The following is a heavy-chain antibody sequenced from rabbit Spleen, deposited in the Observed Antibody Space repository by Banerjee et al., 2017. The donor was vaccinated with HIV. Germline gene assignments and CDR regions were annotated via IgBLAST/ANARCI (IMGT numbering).Heavy chain of an antibody. CDR1: GFSFNSSYD. V-gene: IGHV1S40*01. D-gene: IGHD8-1*01. Sequence: QSLEESGGGLVKPGASLTLTCKASGFSFNSSYDMCWVRQAPGKGLEWIACIYAGSSGNTYSATWAKGRFTISKTSSTTVTLQMTSLTAADTATYFCARDTGTSFSTYGMDLWGQGTLVTVS. CDR2: IYAGSSGNT. CDR3: ARDTGTSFSTYGMDL. J-gene: IGHJ6*01.